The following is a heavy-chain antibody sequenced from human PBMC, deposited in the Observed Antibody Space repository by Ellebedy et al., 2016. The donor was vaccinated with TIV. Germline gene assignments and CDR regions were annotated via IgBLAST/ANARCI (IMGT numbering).Heavy chain of an antibody. J-gene: IGHJ6*02. CDR3: ARDHTDYYSYYGMDV. CDR2: INPSGGST. CDR1: GYTFTSYY. Sequence: ASVKVSCXASGYTFTSYYMHWVRQAPGQGLEWMGIINPSGGSTSYAQKFQGRVTMTRDTSTSTVYMDLSSLRSEDTAVYYCARDHTDYYSYYGMDVWGQGTTVTVSS. D-gene: IGHD2-2*02. V-gene: IGHV1-46*01.